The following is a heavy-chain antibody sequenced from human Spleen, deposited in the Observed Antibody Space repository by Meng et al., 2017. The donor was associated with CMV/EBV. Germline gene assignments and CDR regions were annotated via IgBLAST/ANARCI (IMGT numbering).Heavy chain of an antibody. D-gene: IGHD3-3*01. CDR1: GFTSSNYA. CDR3: AKDLGSTYDFWRGRRRGMDV. V-gene: IGHV3-30*02. J-gene: IGHJ6*02. CDR2: IRYDGSNK. Sequence: GESLKISCAASGFTSSNYAINWVRQAPGKGLEWVAFIRYDGSNKYYADSVKGRFTISRDNTKNTLYLQMNSLKIEDTAVYYCAKDLGSTYDFWRGRRRGMDVWGQGTTVTVSS.